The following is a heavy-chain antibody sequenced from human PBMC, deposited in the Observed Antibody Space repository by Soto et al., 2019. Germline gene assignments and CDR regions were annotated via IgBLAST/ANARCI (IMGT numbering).Heavy chain of an antibody. CDR1: GFSIGSNNW. D-gene: IGHD2-8*02. CDR2: INHSGST. CDR3: ASDRPHLHESTGRIDS. V-gene: IGHV4-28*03. Sequence: PSETLSLTCAVSGFSIGSNNWWGWIRQPPGKGLEWIGEINHSGSTNYNPSLKSRVTISVDTSKNQFSLNLSSVTAADTAVYYCASDRPHLHESTGRIDSWGQGMLVTVSS. J-gene: IGHJ4*02.